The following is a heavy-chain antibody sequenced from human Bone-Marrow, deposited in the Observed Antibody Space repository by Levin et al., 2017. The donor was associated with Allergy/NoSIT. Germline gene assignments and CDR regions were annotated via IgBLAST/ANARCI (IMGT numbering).Heavy chain of an antibody. V-gene: IGHV1-69*04. CDR1: GGTFSSYA. Sequence: ASVKVSCKASGGTFSSYAISWVRQAPGQGLEWMGRIIPILGIANYAQKFQGRVTITADKSTSTAYMELSSLRSEDTAVYYCARDRAYCGGDCYRGAFDSWGQGTMVTVSS. D-gene: IGHD2-21*02. CDR2: IIPILGIA. CDR3: ARDRAYCGGDCYRGAFDS. J-gene: IGHJ3*02.